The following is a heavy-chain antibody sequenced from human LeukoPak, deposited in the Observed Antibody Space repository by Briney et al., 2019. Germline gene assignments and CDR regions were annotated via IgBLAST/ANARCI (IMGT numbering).Heavy chain of an antibody. CDR3: ADVGYYDSSGSFNY. CDR1: GFTFSSYA. J-gene: IGHJ4*02. V-gene: IGHV3-23*01. CDR2: ISGGGGST. Sequence: PGGSLRLSCAASGFTFSSYAMSWVRQAPGKGLEWVSAISGGGGSTYYADSVKGRFTISRDNSKNTLYLQMNSLRAEDTAVYYCADVGYYDSSGSFNYWGQGTLVTVSS. D-gene: IGHD3-22*01.